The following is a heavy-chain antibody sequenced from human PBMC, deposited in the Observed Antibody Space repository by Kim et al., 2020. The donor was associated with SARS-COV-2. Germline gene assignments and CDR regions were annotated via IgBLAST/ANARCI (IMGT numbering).Heavy chain of an antibody. CDR3: ARAAGKDYYYYYMDV. Sequence: PSFQGQVTISADKSISTAYLQWSSLKASDTAMYYCARAAGKDYYYYYMDVWGKGTTVTVSS. J-gene: IGHJ6*03. D-gene: IGHD6-13*01. V-gene: IGHV5-51*01.